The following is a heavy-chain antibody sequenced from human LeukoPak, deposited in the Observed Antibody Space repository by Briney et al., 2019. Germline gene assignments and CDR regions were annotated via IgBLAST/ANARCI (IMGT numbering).Heavy chain of an antibody. CDR3: ARDSGWYGREVVDY. Sequence: PGGSLRLSCAASGFTFSSYWMSWVRQAPGKGLEWVAHIKQDGSEKYYVDSVKGRFTISRDNAKNSLYLQMNSLRAEDTAVYYCARDSGWYGREVVDYWGQGTLVTVSS. D-gene: IGHD6-19*01. J-gene: IGHJ4*02. CDR2: IKQDGSEK. V-gene: IGHV3-7*01. CDR1: GFTFSSYW.